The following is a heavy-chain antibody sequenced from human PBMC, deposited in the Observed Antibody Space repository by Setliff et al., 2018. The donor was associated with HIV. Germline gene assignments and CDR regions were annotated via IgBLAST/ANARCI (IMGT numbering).Heavy chain of an antibody. CDR3: ARGDWENRDVDY. CDR1: GGSISSRGSYY. Sequence: SETLSLTCTVSGGSISSRGSYYWSWIRQPAGKGLEWIGYIHYSGSTNYNPSLKSRVTISGDTSKNQFSLRLLSVTSADTAVYYCARGDWENRDVDYWGQGTLVTVSS. V-gene: IGHV4-61*10. CDR2: IHYSGST. J-gene: IGHJ4*02. D-gene: IGHD3-9*01.